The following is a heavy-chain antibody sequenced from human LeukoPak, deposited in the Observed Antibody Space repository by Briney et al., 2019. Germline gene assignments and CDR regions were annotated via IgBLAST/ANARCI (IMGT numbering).Heavy chain of an antibody. CDR1: GFTFSSYE. J-gene: IGHJ4*02. Sequence: GGSLRLSCAASGFTFSSYEMNWVRQAPGKGLEWVSYISSSGSTIYYADSVKGRFTISRDNAKNSLYLQMNSLRAEDTAVYYCARGAAPYYYDSSGPYYFDYWGRGTPVTVSS. CDR2: ISSSGSTI. V-gene: IGHV3-48*03. CDR3: ARGAAPYYYDSSGPYYFDY. D-gene: IGHD3-22*01.